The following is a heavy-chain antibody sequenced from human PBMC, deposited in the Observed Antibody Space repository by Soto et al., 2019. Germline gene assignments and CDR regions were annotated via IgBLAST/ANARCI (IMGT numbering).Heavy chain of an antibody. CDR2: MGYNGFT. D-gene: IGHD3-10*01. Sequence: QVQLQESGPGLVKPSETLSLTCTISGGPMNNYYCSWFRQPRGQGLEWIGYMGYNGFTRYNPSLRRXVXLSLDTAKNQFSLNLSSVTAADTALYYCARQGFGELHGLVDVWGQGITVTVSS. CDR1: GGPMNNYY. CDR3: ARQGFGELHGLVDV. J-gene: IGHJ6*02. V-gene: IGHV4-59*08.